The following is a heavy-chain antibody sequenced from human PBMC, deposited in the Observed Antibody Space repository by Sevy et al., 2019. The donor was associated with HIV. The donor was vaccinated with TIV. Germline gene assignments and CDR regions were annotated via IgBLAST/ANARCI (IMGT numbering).Heavy chain of an antibody. J-gene: IGHJ4*02. CDR2: IIPNLGTV. V-gene: IGHV1-69*13. CDR3: ARGGGNGWYYFDY. Sequence: ASVKVSCKASGGTFSSYGISWVRQAPGQGLEWMGGIIPNLGTVNYAQKFQGRVTITADESTKKAYMELSSLRSEDTAVYYCARGGGNGWYYFDYWGQETLVTVSS. D-gene: IGHD6-19*01. CDR1: GGTFSSYG.